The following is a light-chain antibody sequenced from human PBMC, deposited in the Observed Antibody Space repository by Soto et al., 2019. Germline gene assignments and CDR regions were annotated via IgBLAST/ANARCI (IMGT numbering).Light chain of an antibody. CDR3: SSYTSSSTLYV. Sequence: QSALTQPASVSGSPGQSITISCTGTSSDVGAYNFVSWYQHHPGRAPKLIIYEVSNRPSGVSNRFSGSKSGNTASLTISGLQAEDEADYYCSSYTSSSTLYVFGTGTKLTVL. CDR2: EVS. CDR1: SSDVGAYNF. V-gene: IGLV2-14*01. J-gene: IGLJ1*01.